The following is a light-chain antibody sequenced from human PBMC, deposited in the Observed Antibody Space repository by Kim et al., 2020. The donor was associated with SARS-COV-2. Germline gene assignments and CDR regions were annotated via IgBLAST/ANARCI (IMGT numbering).Light chain of an antibody. Sequence: GKTVTISCTRSSGSIASYYVQWYQQRPGSAPTTVIYNNNQRPSGVPDRFSGSIDSSSNSASLTISGLKTEDEADYYCQSCDTTSWVYGGGTQLTV. J-gene: IGLJ3*02. CDR2: NNN. CDR3: QSCDTTSWV. V-gene: IGLV6-57*03. CDR1: SGSIASYY.